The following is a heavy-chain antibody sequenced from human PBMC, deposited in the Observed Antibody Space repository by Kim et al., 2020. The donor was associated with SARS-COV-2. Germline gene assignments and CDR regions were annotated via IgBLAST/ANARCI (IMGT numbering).Heavy chain of an antibody. J-gene: IGHJ4*02. V-gene: IGHV4-34*01. CDR3: ARIPIFGVVIGFDY. Sequence: NPSLKSRVTISVDTSKNQFSLKLSSVTAADTAVYYCARIPIFGVVIGFDYWGQGTLVTVSS. D-gene: IGHD3-3*01.